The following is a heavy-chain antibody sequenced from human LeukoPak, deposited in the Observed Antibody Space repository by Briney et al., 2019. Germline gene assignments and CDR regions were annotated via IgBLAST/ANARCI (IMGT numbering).Heavy chain of an antibody. V-gene: IGHV1-18*01. Sequence: ASVKVSCKTSGYTFTNYNIAWVRQAPGQGLEWVGWISPYNGNTKYAQKFQGRVTMTTDTSTSTAYMELSSLRSEDTAVYYCARDRIQLWSGYYFDYWGQGTLVTVSS. CDR2: ISPYNGNT. D-gene: IGHD5-18*01. CDR3: ARDRIQLWSGYYFDY. CDR1: GYTFTNYN. J-gene: IGHJ4*02.